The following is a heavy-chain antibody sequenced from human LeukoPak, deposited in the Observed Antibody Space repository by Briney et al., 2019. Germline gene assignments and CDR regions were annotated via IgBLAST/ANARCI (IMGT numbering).Heavy chain of an antibody. CDR1: GGSISSSSYY. CDR2: IYYSGST. Sequence: SETLSLTCTVSGGSISSSSYYWGWIRQPPGKGLEWIGSIYYSGSTYYNPSLKSRVTISVDTSKNQFSLKLSSVTAADTAVYYCAGRSSVTSNDYWGQGTLVTVSS. V-gene: IGHV4-39*01. CDR3: AGRSSVTSNDY. J-gene: IGHJ4*02. D-gene: IGHD4-17*01.